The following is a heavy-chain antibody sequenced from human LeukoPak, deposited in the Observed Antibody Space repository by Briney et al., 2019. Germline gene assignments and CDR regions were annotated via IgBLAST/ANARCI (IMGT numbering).Heavy chain of an antibody. V-gene: IGHV4-4*02. CDR2: IYHSGSA. J-gene: IGHJ5*02. D-gene: IGHD6-19*01. CDR3: AREPVETTTWGSGWITWFDP. Sequence: SGTLSLTCAVSGFSISSSHWCSWVRRSPGKGLERTGDIYHSGSANCVPSLASRVTTSVDQYKILPSLDVISVRAADTPVYYGAREPVETTTWGSGWITWFDPWGQAALVTV. CDR1: GFSISSSHW.